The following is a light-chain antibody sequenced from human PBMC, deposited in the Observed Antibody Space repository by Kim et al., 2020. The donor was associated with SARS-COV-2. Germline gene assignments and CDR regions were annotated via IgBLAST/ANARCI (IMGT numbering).Light chain of an antibody. J-gene: IGKJ2*01. V-gene: IGKV3-20*01. CDR2: GAS. CDR3: QQYGSSPYT. Sequence: LSPGERALLSCRASQSVSSNYLAWYQGKPGQAPRLLIFGASSRATGIPDRFSGSGSGTDFTLTISRLEPEDFAVYYCQQYGSSPYTFGQGTKLEI. CDR1: QSVSSNY.